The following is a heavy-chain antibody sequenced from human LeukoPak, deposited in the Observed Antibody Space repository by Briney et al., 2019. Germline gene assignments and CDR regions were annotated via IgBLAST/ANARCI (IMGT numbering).Heavy chain of an antibody. D-gene: IGHD4-23*01. CDR2: IYPGDSDT. V-gene: IGHV5-51*01. CDR3: ARHGINSGYYYYGMDV. J-gene: IGHJ6*02. Sequence: GESLKISCKGSGYSFTSYWIGRVRQMPGKGLEWMGIIYPGDSDTRYSPSFQGQVTISADKSISTAYLQWSSVKASDTAMYYCARHGINSGYYYYGMDVWGQGTTVTVSS. CDR1: GYSFTSYW.